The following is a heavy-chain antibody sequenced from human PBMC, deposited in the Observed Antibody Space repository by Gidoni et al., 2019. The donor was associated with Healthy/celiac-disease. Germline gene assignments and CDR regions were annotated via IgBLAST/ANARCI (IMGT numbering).Heavy chain of an antibody. CDR1: GGSISSTTYY. CDR3: ARHEPYCSGSSCYPRYYGMDV. D-gene: IGHD2-15*01. J-gene: IGHJ6*02. V-gene: IGHV4-39*01. CDR2: IFYSGTI. Sequence: QLQLQESGPGLGKPSETLSLTCTVSGGSISSTTYYRGWIRQPPGKGLECIGTIFYSGTIYYNPSLKIRVTISIDTSKNQFSLKLSSVTAADTAVYYCARHEPYCSGSSCYPRYYGMDVWGQGTTVTVSS.